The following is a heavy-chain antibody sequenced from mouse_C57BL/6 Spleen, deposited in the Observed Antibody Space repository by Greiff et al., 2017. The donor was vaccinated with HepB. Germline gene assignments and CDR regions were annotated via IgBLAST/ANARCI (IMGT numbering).Heavy chain of an antibody. V-gene: IGHV1-72*01. J-gene: IGHJ4*01. D-gene: IGHD2-3*01. CDR3: ARWDGYYDAMDY. CDR1: GYTFTSYW. CDR2: SDPNSGGT. Sequence: QRQQPGAELVKPGASVKLSCKASGYTFTSYWMHWVKQRPGRGREWIGRSDPNSGGTKYNEKFKSKATLTVDKPSSTAYMQLSSLTSEDSAVYYCARWDGYYDAMDYWGQGPSVTVSS.